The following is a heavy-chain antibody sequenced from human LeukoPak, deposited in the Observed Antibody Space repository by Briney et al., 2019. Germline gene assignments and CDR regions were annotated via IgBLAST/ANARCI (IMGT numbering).Heavy chain of an antibody. Sequence: PSQTLSLTCTVSGGSVTSGSYYWSWIRQPAGKGLEWIGRIYASGSTNYNPSLKSRVTISVDTSMNQFSLKLSSVTAADTAVYYCAGTVTTQYNWFDPWGQGTLVTVSS. CDR1: GGSVTSGSYY. D-gene: IGHD4-11*01. CDR3: AGTVTTQYNWFDP. J-gene: IGHJ5*02. CDR2: IYASGST. V-gene: IGHV4-61*02.